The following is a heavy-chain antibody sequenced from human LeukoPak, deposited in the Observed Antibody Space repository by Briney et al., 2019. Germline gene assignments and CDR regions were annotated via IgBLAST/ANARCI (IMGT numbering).Heavy chain of an antibody. V-gene: IGHV4-59*01. CDR1: GGSISGYY. Sequence: SETLSLTCTVSGGSISGYYWSWIRQPPGKGLEWIGYIYDSGSTNYNPSLKSRVTISVDTSKNQFSLKLSSVTAADTAVNYCARDLLSSSWVYFQHWGQGTLVTVSS. J-gene: IGHJ1*01. CDR3: ARDLLSSSWVYFQH. CDR2: IYDSGST. D-gene: IGHD6-13*01.